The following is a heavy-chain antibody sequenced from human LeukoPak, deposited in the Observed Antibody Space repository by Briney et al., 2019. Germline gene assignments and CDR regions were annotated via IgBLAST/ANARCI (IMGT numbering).Heavy chain of an antibody. Sequence: GASVKVSCKASGYTFTSYYMHWVRQAPGQGLEWMGIINPSGGSTSYAQKFQGRVTMTRDMSASTVYMELSSLRADDTAVYYCARRTALEQYFDYWGQGTLVTVSS. J-gene: IGHJ4*02. V-gene: IGHV1-46*01. CDR3: ARRTALEQYFDY. D-gene: IGHD1/OR15-1a*01. CDR2: INPSGGST. CDR1: GYTFTSYY.